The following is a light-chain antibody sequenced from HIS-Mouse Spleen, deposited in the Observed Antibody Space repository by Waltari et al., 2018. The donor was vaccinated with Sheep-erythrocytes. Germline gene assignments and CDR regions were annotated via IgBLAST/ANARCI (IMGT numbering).Light chain of an antibody. J-gene: IGLJ1*01. CDR3: YSTDSSGNHRV. Sequence: SYELTQPPSVSVSPGQTARITCSGDALPKKYAYWYQQKSGQAPVLVLYEDSKRPPGIPERFSGSSSGTMATLTISGAQVEDEADYYCYSTDSSGNHRVFGTGTKVTVL. CDR2: EDS. CDR1: ALPKKY. V-gene: IGLV3-10*01.